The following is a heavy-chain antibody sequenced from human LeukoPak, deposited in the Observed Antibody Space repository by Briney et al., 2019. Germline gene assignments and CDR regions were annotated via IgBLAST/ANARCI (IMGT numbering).Heavy chain of an antibody. V-gene: IGHV3-23*01. CDR3: AKEYSGYDFDY. CDR1: GFPLRSYS. Sequence: GGTLRLSCAASGFPLRSYSMSWVCQAPGKGLAWVSAISGSGGYTSYADSVKGGFTISRDSSKNTLDLQANTLRADCTAVDYCAKEYSGYDFDYWGQGTLVTVSS. D-gene: IGHD5-12*01. CDR2: ISGSGGYT. J-gene: IGHJ4*02.